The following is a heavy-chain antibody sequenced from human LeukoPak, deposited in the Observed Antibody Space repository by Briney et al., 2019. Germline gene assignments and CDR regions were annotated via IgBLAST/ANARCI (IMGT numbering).Heavy chain of an antibody. CDR1: GGSFSIYY. Sequence: LSLTCAVYGGSFSIYYLSWIRQPPGKGLEWVGFIRSKAYGGTTEYAASVKGRFIIARDDSKSIAYLQMSSLKTEDTAVYYCSRGPIQLWFYYGMDVWGQGTTVIVSS. J-gene: IGHJ6*02. V-gene: IGHV3-49*03. D-gene: IGHD5-18*01. CDR3: SRGPIQLWFYYGMDV. CDR2: IRSKAYGGTT.